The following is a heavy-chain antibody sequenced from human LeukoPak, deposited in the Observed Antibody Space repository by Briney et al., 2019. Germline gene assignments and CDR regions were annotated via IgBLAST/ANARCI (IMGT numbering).Heavy chain of an antibody. D-gene: IGHD3-16*01. V-gene: IGHV1-69*13. CDR3: ARDQGLPGGGYFDY. CDR1: GGTFSSYA. CDR2: IIPIFGTA. J-gene: IGHJ4*02. Sequence: ASVNVSCKASGGTFSSYAISWVRQAPGQGLEWMGGIIPIFGTANYAQKFQGRVTITADESTSTAYMELSSLRSEDTAVYYCARDQGLPGGGYFDYWGQGTLVTVSS.